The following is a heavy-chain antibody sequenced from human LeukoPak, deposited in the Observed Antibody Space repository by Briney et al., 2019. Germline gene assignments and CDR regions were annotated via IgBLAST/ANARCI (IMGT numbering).Heavy chain of an antibody. CDR3: ARDREGYCSDGTCYPFYFDY. Sequence: SETLSLTCAVSGGSISSSNWWSWVRQPPGKGLEWIGEIYHSGSTNYNPSLKSRVTISVDNSKNQFSLRLNSVTAADTAVYYCARDREGYCSDGTCYPFYFDYWGQGARVTVSS. CDR1: GGSISSSNW. D-gene: IGHD2-15*01. CDR2: IYHSGST. J-gene: IGHJ4*02. V-gene: IGHV4-4*02.